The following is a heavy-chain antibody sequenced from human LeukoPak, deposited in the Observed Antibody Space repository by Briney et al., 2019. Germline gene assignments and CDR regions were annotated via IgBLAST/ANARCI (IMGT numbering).Heavy chain of an antibody. CDR3: ARDDGTYYYDSSGYGFDY. Sequence: SVKVSCKAPGGTFSSYAISWVRQAPGQGLEWMGGIIPIFGTANYAQKFQGRVTITTDESTSTAYMELSSLRSEDTAAYYCARDDGTYYYDSSGYGFDYWGQGTLVTVSS. CDR1: GGTFSSYA. V-gene: IGHV1-69*05. D-gene: IGHD3-22*01. CDR2: IIPIFGTA. J-gene: IGHJ4*02.